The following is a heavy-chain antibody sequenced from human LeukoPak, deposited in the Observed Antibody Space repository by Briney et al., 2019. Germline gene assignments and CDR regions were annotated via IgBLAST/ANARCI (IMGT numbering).Heavy chain of an antibody. CDR2: IKEDGSEK. J-gene: IGHJ4*02. CDR1: GFTFSSYW. D-gene: IGHD5-12*01. V-gene: IGHV3-7*01. CDR3: ARDGGGYDV. Sequence: PGWSLRLSCAASGFTFSSYWMSWVRQAPGKGLEWVANIKEDGSEKYYVDSMKGRFTISRDNAKNSLYLQMNSLRAEDTAVYYCARDGGGYDVWGQGTLVTVSS.